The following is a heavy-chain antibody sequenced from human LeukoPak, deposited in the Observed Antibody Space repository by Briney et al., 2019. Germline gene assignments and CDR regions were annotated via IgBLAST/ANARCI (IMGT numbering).Heavy chain of an antibody. D-gene: IGHD3-16*01. V-gene: IGHV3-48*02. J-gene: IGHJ4*02. CDR3: AKDYGGAAYPLFDS. CDR1: GFIFSNYR. Sequence: PGGSLRLSCAASGFIFSNYRMSWVRQAPGKGLEWISFINSDSTPIYYAESVKGRFTISKDNSKNSLYLQMNSLRDEDTAVYFCAKDYGGAAYPLFDSWGQGTQVTVSS. CDR2: INSDSTPI.